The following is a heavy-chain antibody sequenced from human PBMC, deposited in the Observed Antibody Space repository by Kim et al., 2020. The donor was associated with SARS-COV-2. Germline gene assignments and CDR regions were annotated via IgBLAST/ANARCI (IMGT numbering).Heavy chain of an antibody. CDR3: GAQGIAVAGSHSDY. J-gene: IGHJ4*02. CDR1: GFTFSSYG. Sequence: GGSLRLSCVASGFTFSSYGMNWVRQAPGKGLEWVSPIRSDGVNEYYADSVKGRFTISRDNAKNSLYLQMNSLRAEDTAVYYCGAQGIAVAGSHSDYWGQGTLVTVSS. V-gene: IGHV3-30*02. CDR2: IRSDGVNE. D-gene: IGHD6-19*01.